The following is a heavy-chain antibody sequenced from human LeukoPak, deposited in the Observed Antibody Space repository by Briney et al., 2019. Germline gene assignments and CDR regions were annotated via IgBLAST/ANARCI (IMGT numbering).Heavy chain of an antibody. V-gene: IGHV5-51*01. CDR2: IYPGDSDT. CDR3: ARRYYGSGSYSDGFDY. CDR1: GYSFTNYW. D-gene: IGHD3-10*01. Sequence: GESLKISCKGSGYSFTNYWIGWVRQMPGKGLEWMGIIYPGDSDTRYSPSFQGQVSISVDKSISTAYPQWSSLKASDTAIYYCARRYYGSGSYSDGFDYWGQGTLVTVSS. J-gene: IGHJ4*02.